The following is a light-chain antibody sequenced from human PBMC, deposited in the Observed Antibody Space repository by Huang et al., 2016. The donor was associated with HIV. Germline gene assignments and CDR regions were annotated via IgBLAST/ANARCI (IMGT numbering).Light chain of an antibody. V-gene: IGKV1-NL1*01. CDR3: QQYHGVPWT. J-gene: IGKJ1*01. Sequence: DIQMTQSPSSLSASVGDRVAITCRASQGISNSLAWYQQKPGKAPKLLLYAASKLEGGFTSRFSGSGSGAVYTLPISSLQPEDVAVYHCQQYHGVPWTFGQGTKVEVK. CDR2: AAS. CDR1: QGISNS.